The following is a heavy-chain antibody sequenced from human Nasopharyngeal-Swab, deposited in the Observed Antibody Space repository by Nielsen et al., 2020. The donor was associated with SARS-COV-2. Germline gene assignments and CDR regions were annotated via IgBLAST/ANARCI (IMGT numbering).Heavy chain of an antibody. CDR3: ASSAVVANINGWFDP. CDR2: IYYSGST. Sequence: WMRQSTAYGLEWIGYIYYSGSTYYNPSLKSRVTISVDTSKNQFSLKLSSVTAADTAVYYCASSAVVANINGWFDPWGQGTLVTVSS. J-gene: IGHJ5*02. D-gene: IGHD5-12*01. V-gene: IGHV4-31*02.